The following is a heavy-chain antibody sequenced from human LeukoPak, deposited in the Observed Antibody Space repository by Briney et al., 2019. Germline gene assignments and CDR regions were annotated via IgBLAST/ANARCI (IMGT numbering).Heavy chain of an antibody. CDR1: GFTFDDYA. V-gene: IGHV3-43D*03. J-gene: IGHJ4*02. CDR2: ISWDGGSS. D-gene: IGHD1-26*01. Sequence: GGSLRLSCAASGFTFDDYAMHWIRQAPGKGLEWVSLISWDGGSSYYADSVKGRFTISRDNGKNSLYLQMNSLRAEDTALYYCAKDRADSGSYSYFDYWGQGTLVTVSS. CDR3: AKDRADSGSYSYFDY.